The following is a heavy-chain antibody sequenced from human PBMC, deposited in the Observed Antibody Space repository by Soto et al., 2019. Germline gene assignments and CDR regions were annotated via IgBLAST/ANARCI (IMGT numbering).Heavy chain of an antibody. CDR2: IYHSGST. J-gene: IGHJ4*02. Sequence: SETLSLTCAVSSGSISSSNWWSWVRQPPGKGLEWIGEIYHSGSTNYNPSLKSRVTISVDKSKNQFSLKLSSVTAADTAVYYRARVGGYCSGGSCYSGVVDYWGQGTLVTVSS. CDR3: ARVGGYCSGGSCYSGVVDY. V-gene: IGHV4-4*02. D-gene: IGHD2-15*01. CDR1: SGSISSSNW.